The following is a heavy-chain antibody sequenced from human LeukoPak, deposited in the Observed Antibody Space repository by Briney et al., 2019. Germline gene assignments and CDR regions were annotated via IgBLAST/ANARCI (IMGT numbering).Heavy chain of an antibody. CDR2: ISGSGGST. D-gene: IGHD2-2*03. J-gene: IGHJ6*02. CDR1: GFTFSSYA. Sequence: GGSLRLSCAASGFTFSSYAMSWVRQAPGKGLEWVSAISGSGGSTYYADSVRGRFTISRGNAKNSLYLQMNSLRAEDTAMYYCARDGYCSSTKCNNDYYYGVDVWGQGTTVTVSS. CDR3: ARDGYCSSTKCNNDYYYGVDV. V-gene: IGHV3-23*01.